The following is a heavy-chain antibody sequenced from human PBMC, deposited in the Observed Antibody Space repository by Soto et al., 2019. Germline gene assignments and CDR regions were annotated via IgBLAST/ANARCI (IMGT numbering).Heavy chain of an antibody. CDR1: GGSTSSSDW. J-gene: IGHJ4*02. D-gene: IGHD1-26*01. Sequence: QVHLQESGPGLVKPSETMSLTCAISGGSTSSSDWWTWVRQPPGEGLEWIGEIHRDGVTNYNSSLKSRLTISLDQSRNQCSLSLTSVTAADAAVYFCAGRPEIHPRWGQGILVPVSS. CDR2: IHRDGVT. CDR3: AGRPEIHPR. V-gene: IGHV4-4*02.